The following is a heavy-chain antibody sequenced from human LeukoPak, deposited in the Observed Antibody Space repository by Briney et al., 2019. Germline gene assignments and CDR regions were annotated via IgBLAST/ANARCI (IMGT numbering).Heavy chain of an antibody. J-gene: IGHJ4*02. V-gene: IGHV4-4*07. Sequence: PSETLSLTCTVSGGSISSYYWSWIRQPAGKGLEWIGRIYTSGSTNYNPSLKSRVTISVDTSKNQFSLKLSSVTAADTAVYYCARGLGYCSSTSCYTGPYFDYWGQGTLVTVSS. D-gene: IGHD2-2*02. CDR2: IYTSGST. CDR1: GGSISSYY. CDR3: ARGLGYCSSTSCYTGPYFDY.